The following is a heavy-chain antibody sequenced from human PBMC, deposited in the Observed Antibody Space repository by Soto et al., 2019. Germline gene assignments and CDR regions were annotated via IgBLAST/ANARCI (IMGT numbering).Heavy chain of an antibody. CDR1: GGSFSGYY. V-gene: IGHV4-34*01. D-gene: IGHD6-19*01. CDR2: INHSGST. Sequence: PWVTLSLTCAVYGGSFSGYYWSWIRQPPGKGLEWIGEINHSGSTNYNPSLKSRVTISVDTSKNQFSLKLSSVTAADTAVYYCARGRIAVAGTIDYWGQGTLVTVSS. J-gene: IGHJ4*02. CDR3: ARGRIAVAGTIDY.